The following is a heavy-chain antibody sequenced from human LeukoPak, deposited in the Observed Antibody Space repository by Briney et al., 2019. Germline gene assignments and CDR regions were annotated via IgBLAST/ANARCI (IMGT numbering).Heavy chain of an antibody. CDR3: AKALLGDFYYYGMDV. Sequence: GGSLRLSCAASGFTFSSYAMHWVRQAPGKGLEWVAVISYDGSNKYYADSVKGRFTISRDNSKNTLYLQMNSLRAEDTAVYYCAKALLGDFYYYGMDVWGQGTTVTVSS. D-gene: IGHD4-17*01. CDR1: GFTFSSYA. CDR2: ISYDGSNK. V-gene: IGHV3-30-3*01. J-gene: IGHJ6*02.